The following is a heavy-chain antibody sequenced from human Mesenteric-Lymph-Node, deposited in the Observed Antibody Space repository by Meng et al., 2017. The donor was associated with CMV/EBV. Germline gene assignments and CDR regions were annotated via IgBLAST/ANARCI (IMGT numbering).Heavy chain of an antibody. CDR1: GGSFSGYY. CDR2: INHSGST. CDR3: ARGHYDFWSGYYRSNWFDP. V-gene: IGHV4-34*01. J-gene: IGHJ5*02. Sequence: SETLSLTCAVYGGSFSGYYWSWIRQPPGKGLEWIGEINHSGSTNYNPSLKSRVTISVDTSKNQFSLKLSSVTAADTAVYYCARGHYDFWSGYYRSNWFDPWGQGTLVTVSS. D-gene: IGHD3-3*01.